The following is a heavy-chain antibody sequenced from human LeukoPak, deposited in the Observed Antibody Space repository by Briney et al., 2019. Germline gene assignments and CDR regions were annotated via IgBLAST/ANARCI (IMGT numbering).Heavy chain of an antibody. Sequence: SETLSLTCTVSGGSISSYYWSWVRRPPGKGLEWIGYIYYSGSTNYNPSLRSRVTISVDTSKNQFSLKLSSVTAADTAVYYCARGDSSGYSPLIDYWGQGTLVTVSS. CDR1: GGSISSYY. CDR3: ARGDSSGYSPLIDY. CDR2: IYYSGST. J-gene: IGHJ4*02. D-gene: IGHD3-22*01. V-gene: IGHV4-59*01.